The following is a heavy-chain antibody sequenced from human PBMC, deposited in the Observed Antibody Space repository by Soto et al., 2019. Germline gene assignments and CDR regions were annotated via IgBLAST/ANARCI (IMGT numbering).Heavy chain of an antibody. Sequence: QVQLVQSGAEVKKPGASVKVSCKASGYTFTTYAMHWVRQAPGQRLEWMGWIDAGNGNTKYSQKFQGRVTITRDTSASTVYMELSSLRSEGTAVYCCAREDRNWFDPWGQGTLVTVSS. CDR3: AREDRNWFDP. D-gene: IGHD2-15*01. J-gene: IGHJ5*02. V-gene: IGHV1-3*01. CDR2: IDAGNGNT. CDR1: GYTFTTYA.